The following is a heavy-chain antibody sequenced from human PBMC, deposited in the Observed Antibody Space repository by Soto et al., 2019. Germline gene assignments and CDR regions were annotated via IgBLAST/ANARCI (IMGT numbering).Heavy chain of an antibody. CDR1: GGTFSSYA. CDR2: IITIFGTA. Sequence: ASVKVSCKASGGTFSSYAISWVRQAPGQGLEWMGGIITIFGTANYAQKFQGRVTITADESTSTAYMELSSLRSEDTAVYYCARMSEGFGELSVSYYYYYGMDVWGQGTTVTVSS. V-gene: IGHV1-69*13. J-gene: IGHJ6*02. CDR3: ARMSEGFGELSVSYYYYYGMDV. D-gene: IGHD3-10*01.